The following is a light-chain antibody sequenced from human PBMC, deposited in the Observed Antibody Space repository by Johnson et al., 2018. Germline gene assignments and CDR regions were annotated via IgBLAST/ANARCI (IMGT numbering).Light chain of an antibody. CDR3: GTWDSSLSDGNV. Sequence: QSVLTQPPSVSAAPGQKVTISCSGSSSNIGNNYVSWYHQLPGTPPKLLIYETNKRPSWIPDPFSVPNSGTSPTLRIPALQTGDEADYYCGTWDSSLSDGNVFGTGTKVTVL. CDR1: SSNIGNNY. J-gene: IGLJ1*01. CDR2: ETN. V-gene: IGLV1-51*02.